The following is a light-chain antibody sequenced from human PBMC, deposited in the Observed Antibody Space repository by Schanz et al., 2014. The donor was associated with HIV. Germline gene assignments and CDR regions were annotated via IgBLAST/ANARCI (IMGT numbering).Light chain of an antibody. Sequence: QSALTQPPSASGSPGQSVTISCTGSSNDIGSYNLVSWYQQYPGKAPKLMIYESTKRPSGVSNRFSGSKSGNTASLTISGLQAEDEAHYYCCSYAGSSTFEVFGGGTKLTVL. CDR1: SNDIGSYNL. CDR3: CSYAGSSTFEV. J-gene: IGLJ3*02. CDR2: EST. V-gene: IGLV2-23*02.